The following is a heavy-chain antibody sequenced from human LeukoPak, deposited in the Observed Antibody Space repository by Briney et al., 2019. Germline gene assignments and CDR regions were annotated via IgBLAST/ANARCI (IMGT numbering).Heavy chain of an antibody. Sequence: PSETLSLTCTVSAGSISSGSYYWSWIRQPAVNGLEWIGRIYTSGSTNYNPSPKTPVTISVDTSKHPFTLKLSSLTAAATPAYYCAREVQVAVQHWGQGTLVTVSS. CDR3: AREVQVAVQH. D-gene: IGHD2-15*01. CDR2: IYTSGST. J-gene: IGHJ1*01. V-gene: IGHV4-61*02. CDR1: AGSISSGSYY.